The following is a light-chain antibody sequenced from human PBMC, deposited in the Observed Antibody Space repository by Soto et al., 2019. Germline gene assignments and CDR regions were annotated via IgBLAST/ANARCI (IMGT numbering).Light chain of an antibody. Sequence: SYELTQSHSVSVATAQMARITCGRNNFGSEPLHWYQQRPGQDPVVVICSDCNRSSGIPERFSGSNPGNTATLTISRIEAGDATDHYWQLWDSSSDHPVFGGGTKVTVL. J-gene: IGLJ2*01. CDR1: NFGSEP. CDR3: QLWDSSSDHPV. V-gene: IGLV3-12*02. CDR2: SDC.